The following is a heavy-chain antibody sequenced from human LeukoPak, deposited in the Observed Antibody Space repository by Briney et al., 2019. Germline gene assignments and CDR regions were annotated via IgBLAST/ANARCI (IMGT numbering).Heavy chain of an antibody. V-gene: IGHV4-4*07. CDR3: ATYVTGSFSPYFDP. J-gene: IGHJ5*02. CDR2: VYPGGAT. D-gene: IGHD2-21*02. Sequence: SETLSLTCTVSGVSASHVYWTWIRQPAGKGLEWIGRVYPGGATNYNFLLKSRVTMSLDASKNQFSLSLTSLTAADTAVYYCATYVTGSFSPYFDPWGQETLVTVSP. CDR1: GVSASHVY.